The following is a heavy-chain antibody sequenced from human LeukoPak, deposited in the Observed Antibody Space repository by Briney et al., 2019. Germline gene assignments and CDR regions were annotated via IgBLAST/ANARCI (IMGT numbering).Heavy chain of an antibody. CDR1: GFTFSDYA. Sequence: GGSLRLSCAASGFTFSDYAMGWVRQAPGVGLEWVSEVSGDGGTTFYADSVKGRFTIPRDNSENTLYLQMNSLRADDTAVYYCAKRDHYGWFFFDYWGQGNLVAVSS. V-gene: IGHV3-23*01. J-gene: IGHJ4*02. CDR2: VSGDGGTT. D-gene: IGHD6-19*01. CDR3: AKRDHYGWFFFDY.